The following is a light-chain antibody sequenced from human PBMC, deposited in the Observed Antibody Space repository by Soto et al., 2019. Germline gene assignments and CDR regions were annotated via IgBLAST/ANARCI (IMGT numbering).Light chain of an antibody. CDR3: LQDYNYPLT. J-gene: IGKJ4*01. CDR1: QGIRND. CDR2: AAS. V-gene: IGKV1-6*01. Sequence: IQMTQSPSALPASVGDLFTITCRASQGIRNDLGWYQQKPGKAPKLLIYAASSLQSGVPSRVSGSGSGTDFTLTISSLQPEDFATYYCLQDYNYPLTFGGGTKVEIK.